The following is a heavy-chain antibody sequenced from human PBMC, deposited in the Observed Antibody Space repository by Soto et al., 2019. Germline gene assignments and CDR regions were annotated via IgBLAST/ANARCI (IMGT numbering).Heavy chain of an antibody. D-gene: IGHD2-15*01. Sequence: QLQLQESGPGLVKPSETLSLTCTVSGGSISSSSYYWGWIRQPPGNGLEWIGSIYYSGSTYYNRSLKCPYTLSVDTSKNQFSLKLSSVTAAYTAVYYCARHTPAISISDHWGQGTLVTVSS. J-gene: IGHJ4*02. V-gene: IGHV4-39*01. CDR2: IYYSGST. CDR1: GGSISSSSYY. CDR3: ARHTPAISISDH.